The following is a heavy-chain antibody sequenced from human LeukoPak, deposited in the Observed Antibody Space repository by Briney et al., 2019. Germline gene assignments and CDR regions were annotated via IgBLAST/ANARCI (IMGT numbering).Heavy chain of an antibody. D-gene: IGHD2-15*01. CDR1: GFTFSSYG. Sequence: GGSLRLSCAASGFTFSSYGMHWVRQAPGKGLEWVAFIHYDGSNKYYADSVKGRFTISRDNSKNTLNLQMNSLRAEDTAVYYCARDVGMDVWGKGTTVTVSS. J-gene: IGHJ6*04. V-gene: IGHV3-30*02. CDR3: ARDVGMDV. CDR2: IHYDGSNK.